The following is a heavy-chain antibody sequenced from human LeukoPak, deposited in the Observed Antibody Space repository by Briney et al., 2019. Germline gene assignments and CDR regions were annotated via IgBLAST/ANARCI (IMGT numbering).Heavy chain of an antibody. CDR2: IRYDGSNK. V-gene: IGHV3-30*02. Sequence: PGGSLRLSCAASGFTFSSYGMHWVRQAPGKGLEWVAFIRYDGSNKYYADSVKGRFTISRDNSKNTPYLQMNSLRAEDTAVYYCAKERSGDYFFDYWGQGTLVTVSS. J-gene: IGHJ4*02. D-gene: IGHD2-21*02. CDR1: GFTFSSYG. CDR3: AKERSGDYFFDY.